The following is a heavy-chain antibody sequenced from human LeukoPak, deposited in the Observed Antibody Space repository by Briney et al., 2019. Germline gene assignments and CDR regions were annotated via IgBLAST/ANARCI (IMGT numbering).Heavy chain of an antibody. D-gene: IGHD3-16*01. CDR2: IIPNVDIR. V-gene: IGHV1-46*01. CDR3: AREDQGDGPICGDFEF. CDR1: GYTFTSYY. J-gene: IGHJ4*02. Sequence: ASVKVSCKASGYTFTSYYMHWVRQAPGQGLEWMGRIIPNVDIRNYEQKFQGRVTITADESTSTVYLELTTLRSDDTAVYYCAREDQGDGPICGDFEFWGQGTLVTVSS.